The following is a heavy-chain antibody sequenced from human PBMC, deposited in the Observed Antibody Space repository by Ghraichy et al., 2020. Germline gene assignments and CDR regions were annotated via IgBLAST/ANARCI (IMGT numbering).Heavy chain of an antibody. J-gene: IGHJ6*02. Sequence: GGSLRLSCAASGFTFSSYGMHWVRQAPGKGLEWVAVIWYDGSNKYYADSVKGRFTISRDNSKNTLYLQMNSLRAEDTAVYYCARERTVTHFRFGYGMDVWGQGTTVTVSS. D-gene: IGHD4-17*01. CDR2: IWYDGSNK. CDR1: GFTFSSYG. V-gene: IGHV3-33*01. CDR3: ARERTVTHFRFGYGMDV.